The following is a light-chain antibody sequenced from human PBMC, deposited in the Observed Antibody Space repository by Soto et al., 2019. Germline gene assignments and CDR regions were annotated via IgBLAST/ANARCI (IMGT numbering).Light chain of an antibody. V-gene: IGKV1-5*03. Sequence: DIQMTQSRSTLAGSVGDRVTTTCRPSQTIRSWLAWHQQKPGKAPKLLIYKASTLKSGVPSRFSGSGSGTEFTLTISSLQPDDFATYYCQHYNSYSEAFGQGTKVDI. CDR2: KAS. J-gene: IGKJ1*01. CDR1: QTIRSW. CDR3: QHYNSYSEA.